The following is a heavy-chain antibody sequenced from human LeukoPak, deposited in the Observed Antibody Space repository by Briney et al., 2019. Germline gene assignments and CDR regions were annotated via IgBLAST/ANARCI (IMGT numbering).Heavy chain of an antibody. Sequence: SETLSLTCTVSGGSISSYYWSWIRQPPGKGLEWIGRIYTSGSTNYNPSLKSRVTMSVDTSKNQFSLKLSSVTAADTAVYYCARDLASPRYYWYFDLWGRGTLVTVSS. V-gene: IGHV4-4*07. CDR3: ARDLASPRYYWYFDL. J-gene: IGHJ2*01. D-gene: IGHD3-9*01. CDR1: GGSISSYY. CDR2: IYTSGST.